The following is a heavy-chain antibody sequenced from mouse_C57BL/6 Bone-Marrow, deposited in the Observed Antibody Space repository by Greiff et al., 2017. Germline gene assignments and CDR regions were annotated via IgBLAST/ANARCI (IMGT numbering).Heavy chain of an antibody. D-gene: IGHD1-1*01. CDR2: INPSSGHT. CDR1: GYTFPSYT. V-gene: IGHV1-4*01. J-gene: IGHJ3*01. CDR3: ARCVLEAY. Sequence: VKLQESGAELARPGASVKMSCKASGYTFPSYTMHWVKQRTGQGLEWIGYINPSSGHTKYNQKFKDKATLTADKSSSTAYMKLIILTSEDTAVYYCARCVLEAYWGQGTLVTVSA.